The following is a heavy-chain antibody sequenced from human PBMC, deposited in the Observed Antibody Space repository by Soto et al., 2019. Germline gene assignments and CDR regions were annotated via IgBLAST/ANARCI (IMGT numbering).Heavy chain of an antibody. V-gene: IGHV3-15*01. CDR1: GFTFIYAW. D-gene: IGHD3-3*01. CDR2: IRSKTSGEIR. Sequence: GSLRLSCAASGFTFIYAWMTWVRQAPGKGLEWVGRIRSKTSGEIRDYAAPVKGRFTISRDDSTNTVYLQVNSLKTEDTAVYYCVIDISESGVGELDHWGQGTQVTVSS. J-gene: IGHJ4*02. CDR3: VIDISESGVGELDH.